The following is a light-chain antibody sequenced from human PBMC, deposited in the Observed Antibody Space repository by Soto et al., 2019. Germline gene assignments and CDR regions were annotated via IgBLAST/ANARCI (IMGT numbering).Light chain of an antibody. CDR3: MQGTHWPWT. V-gene: IGKV2-30*01. Sequence: DDEISQPPLSLHFNHGQPASISCRSSQGLVYSDGNTYLNWFHQRPGQSPRRLIYKVSNRDSGVPNRFSGSGSGADFTLKISRVEAEDVGVYYCMQGTHWPWTFGQGTKVDI. J-gene: IGKJ1*01. CDR2: KVS. CDR1: QGLVYSDGNTY.